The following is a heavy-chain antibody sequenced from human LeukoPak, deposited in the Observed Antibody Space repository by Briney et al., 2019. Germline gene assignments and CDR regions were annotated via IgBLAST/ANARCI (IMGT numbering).Heavy chain of an antibody. CDR2: ISYDGSNK. D-gene: IGHD3-22*01. V-gene: IGHV3-30*18. J-gene: IGHJ4*02. CDR1: GLTFSSYG. Sequence: PGRSLRLSCAASGLTFSSYGMHWVRQAPGKGLEWVAVISYDGSNKYYADSVKGRFTTSRDNSKNTLYLQMNSLRAEDTAVYYCAKDGHYYDSSGYSAEFGYWGQGTLVTVSS. CDR3: AKDGHYYDSSGYSAEFGY.